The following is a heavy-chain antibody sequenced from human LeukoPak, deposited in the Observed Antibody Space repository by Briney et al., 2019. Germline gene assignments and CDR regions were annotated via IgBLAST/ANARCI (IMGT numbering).Heavy chain of an antibody. CDR2: IYYSGST. D-gene: IGHD3-22*01. CDR3: ARGSSYYYDSSGYYYTLSTRFDY. V-gene: IGHV4-39*07. J-gene: IGHJ4*02. CDR1: GGSISSSSYY. Sequence: SETLSLTCTVSGGSISSSSYYWGWIRQPPGKGLEWIGSIYYSGSTYYNPSLKSRVTISVDTSKNQFSLKLSSVAAADTAVYYCARGSSYYYDSSGYYYTLSTRFDYWGQGTLVTVSS.